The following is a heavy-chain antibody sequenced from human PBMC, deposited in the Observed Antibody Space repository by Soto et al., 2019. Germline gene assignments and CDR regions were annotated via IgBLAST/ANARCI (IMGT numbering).Heavy chain of an antibody. J-gene: IGHJ4*02. V-gene: IGHV3-11*05. CDR1: GFTFSGYY. D-gene: IGHD2-2*01. CDR3: VLEDSYHFDN. CDR2: ISSSGDRT. Sequence: QVQLVESGGGWVKPGGSLRLSCAASGFTFSGYYMSWIRQSPGKGLECISYISSSGDRTKYADSVKGRFTISRDKAKKSRYLQMNSLRAEDTGVYDCVLEDSYHFDNWGQGSLFTVSS.